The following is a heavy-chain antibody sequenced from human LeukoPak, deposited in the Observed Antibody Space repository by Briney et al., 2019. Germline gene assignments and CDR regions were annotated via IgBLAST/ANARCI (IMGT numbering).Heavy chain of an antibody. V-gene: IGHV6-1*01. Sequence: SQTLSLTCAISGDSFSSNSAAWNWIRQSPSRGLEWLGRTYYRSKWYNDYAVSVKSRITINPDTSKNQFSLQLNSVTPEDTAVYYCASSSVFGSRNAFDIWGQGTMVTVSS. D-gene: IGHD3-10*02. CDR3: ASSSVFGSRNAFDI. CDR2: TYYRSKWYN. CDR1: GDSFSSNSAA. J-gene: IGHJ3*02.